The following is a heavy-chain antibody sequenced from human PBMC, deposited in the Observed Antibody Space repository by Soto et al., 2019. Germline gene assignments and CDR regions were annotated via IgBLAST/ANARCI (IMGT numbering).Heavy chain of an antibody. Sequence: PSETLSLTCTVSGGSISSGGYYWSWIRQHPGKGLEWIGYIYYSGSTYYNPSLKSRVTLPVDTSKNQFSLKLSSVTAADTAVYYCATMGTPATGLYYFDYWGQGTLVTVSS. CDR2: IYYSGST. V-gene: IGHV4-31*03. J-gene: IGHJ4*02. CDR3: ATMGTPATGLYYFDY. D-gene: IGHD2-15*01. CDR1: GGSISSGGYY.